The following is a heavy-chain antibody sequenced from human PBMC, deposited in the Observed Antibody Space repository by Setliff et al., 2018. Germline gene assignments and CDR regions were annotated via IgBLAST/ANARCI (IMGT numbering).Heavy chain of an antibody. Sequence: KSSETLSLTCTVSGGSINSGVYYWGWIRQPPGKGLEWIGRIYHGGDTYYNASLKSRLTISVDTSKNQFSLKLASVTAADTALYYCARGGGSYYEGYFDYWGQGTLVTVSS. V-gene: IGHV4-39*07. CDR1: GGSINSGVYY. CDR2: IYHGGDT. CDR3: ARGGGSYYEGYFDY. D-gene: IGHD1-26*01. J-gene: IGHJ4*02.